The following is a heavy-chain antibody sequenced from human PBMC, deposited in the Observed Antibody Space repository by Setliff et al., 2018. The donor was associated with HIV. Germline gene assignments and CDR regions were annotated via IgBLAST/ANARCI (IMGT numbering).Heavy chain of an antibody. CDR2: IYYSGNP. J-gene: IGHJ4*02. V-gene: IGHV4-31*03. CDR3: ARGFDYAQRPPLYYFDY. CDR1: GGSISSGYYY. Sequence: SETLSLTCTVSGGSISSGYYYWSWIRQHPGKGLEWIGYIYYSGNPFYNPSLRSRVTISLDTSKNQFSLKLSSVTAADTAVYYCARGFDYAQRPPLYYFDYWGQGTLVTLSS. D-gene: IGHD2-2*01.